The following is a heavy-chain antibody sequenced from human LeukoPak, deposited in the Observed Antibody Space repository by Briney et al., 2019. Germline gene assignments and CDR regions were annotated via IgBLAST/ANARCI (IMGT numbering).Heavy chain of an antibody. CDR2: IDQDGSVR. V-gene: IGHV3-7*01. Sequence: PGGSLRLSCVASGFTFSSFWMSWVRQAPGKGLEFVANIDQDGSVRNYVDSVKGRFIISRDNAKNSLYLQMDSLRAEDTAVYFCARDPGSSSFDYWDLGTPVTVSS. CDR3: ARDPGSSSFDY. CDR1: GFTFSSFW. D-gene: IGHD6-13*01. J-gene: IGHJ4*02.